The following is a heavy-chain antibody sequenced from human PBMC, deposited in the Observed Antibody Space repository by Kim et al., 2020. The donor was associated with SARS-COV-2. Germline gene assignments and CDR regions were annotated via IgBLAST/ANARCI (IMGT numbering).Heavy chain of an antibody. CDR1: GGSFSGYY. D-gene: IGHD3-10*01. J-gene: IGHJ4*02. CDR3: ARGLRTQRRVRGLLDY. V-gene: IGHV4-34*01. CDR2: INHSGST. Sequence: SETLSLTCAVYGGSFSGYYWSWIRQPPGKGLEWIGEINHSGSTNYNPSLKSRVTISVDTSKNQFSLKLSSVTAADTAVYYCARGLRTQRRVRGLLDYWGQGTLVTVSS.